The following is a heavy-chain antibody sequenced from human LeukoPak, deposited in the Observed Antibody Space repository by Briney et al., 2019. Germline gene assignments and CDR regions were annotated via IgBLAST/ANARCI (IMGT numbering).Heavy chain of an antibody. D-gene: IGHD1-26*01. J-gene: IGHJ4*02. CDR2: INPNSGGT. CDR3: ARASGSYSDLDY. V-gene: IGHV1-2*02. CDR1: GYAFTSYD. Sequence: ASVKVSCKASGYAFTSYDINWVRQATGQGLEWMGWINPNSGGTNYAQKFQGRVTMTRDTSISTAYMELSRLRSDDTAVYYCARASGSYSDLDYWGQGTLVTVSS.